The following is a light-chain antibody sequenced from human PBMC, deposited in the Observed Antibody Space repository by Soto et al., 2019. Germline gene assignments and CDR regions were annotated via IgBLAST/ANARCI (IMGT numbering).Light chain of an antibody. J-gene: IGLJ1*01. CDR1: SSDVGGYNY. CDR3: SSYTTSNTRQIV. Sequence: QSALTQPASVSGSPGQSITISCTGTSSDVGGYNYVSWYQHHPGKAPKLIIYDVSNRPSGVSNRFSGSKSGNTASLTISGPQPEDEADYYCSSYTTSNTRQIVFGTGTKATVL. V-gene: IGLV2-14*03. CDR2: DVS.